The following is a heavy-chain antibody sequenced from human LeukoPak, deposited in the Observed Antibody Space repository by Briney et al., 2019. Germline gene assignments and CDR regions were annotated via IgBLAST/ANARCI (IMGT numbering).Heavy chain of an antibody. CDR2: INPNSGGT. CDR1: GYTFTGYY. CDR3: ARDPNYYDSSGPPDY. Sequence: ASVKVSCKASGYTFTGYYMHWVRLAPGQGLEWMGWINPNSGGTNYAQKFQGRVTMTRDTSISTAYMELSRLRSDDTAVYYCARDPNYYDSSGPPDYWGQGTLVTVSS. D-gene: IGHD3-22*01. V-gene: IGHV1-2*02. J-gene: IGHJ4*02.